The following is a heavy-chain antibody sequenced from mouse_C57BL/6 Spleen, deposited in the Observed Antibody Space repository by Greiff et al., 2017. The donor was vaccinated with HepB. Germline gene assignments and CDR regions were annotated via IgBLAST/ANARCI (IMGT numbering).Heavy chain of an antibody. V-gene: IGHV14-3*01. CDR3: ARTDLYSNYAMDY. J-gene: IGHJ4*01. CDR2: IDPANGNT. CDR1: GFNIKNTY. D-gene: IGHD2-5*01. Sequence: VHVKQSVAELVRPGASVKLSCTASGFNIKNTYMHWVKQRPEQGLEWIGRIDPANGNTKYAPKFQGKATITADTSSNTAYLQLSSLTSEDTAIYYCARTDLYSNYAMDYWGQGTSVTVSS.